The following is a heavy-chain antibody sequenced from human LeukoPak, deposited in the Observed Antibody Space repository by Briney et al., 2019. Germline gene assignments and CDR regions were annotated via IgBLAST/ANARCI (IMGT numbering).Heavy chain of an antibody. D-gene: IGHD1-14*01. CDR3: ARNPVSRPDWYFDL. CDR1: GGSISSYY. J-gene: IGHJ2*01. CDR2: IYYSGST. Sequence: PSETLSLTXTVSGGSISSYYWSWIRQPPGKGLEWIRYIYYSGSTNYNPSLKSRVTISVDTSKNQFSLKLSSVTAADTAVYYCARNPVSRPDWYFDLWGRGTLVTVSS. V-gene: IGHV4-59*01.